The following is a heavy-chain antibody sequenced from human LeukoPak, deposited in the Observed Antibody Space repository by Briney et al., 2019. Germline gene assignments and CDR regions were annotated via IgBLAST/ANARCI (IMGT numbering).Heavy chain of an antibody. Sequence: SETLSLTCTVSGGSFSSYYWTWIRQPPGKGLEWIGYIDHSGSTNYNPSLKSRVSISSDTSKNQFSLELSSVTAADTAVYYCARHGYSSGWYNWRSGYFDYWGQGTLVTVSS. D-gene: IGHD6-19*01. CDR1: GGSFSSYY. J-gene: IGHJ4*02. CDR2: IDHSGST. V-gene: IGHV4-59*01. CDR3: ARHGYSSGWYNWRSGYFDY.